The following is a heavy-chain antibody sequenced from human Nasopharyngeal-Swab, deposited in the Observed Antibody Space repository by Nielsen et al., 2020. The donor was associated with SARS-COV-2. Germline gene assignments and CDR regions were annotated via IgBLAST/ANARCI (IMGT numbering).Heavy chain of an antibody. CDR2: ISGSGGNT. Sequence: GESLKISCAASGFTFSNYAMSWVRQAPGKGLEWVSGISGSGGNTYHTDSVKGRFTISRDNPKNTLYLQMNSLRAEDTAVYYCAKEQRGGSYFDYWGRGTLVTVSS. CDR3: AKEQRGGSYFDY. D-gene: IGHD1-26*01. CDR1: GFTFSNYA. V-gene: IGHV3-23*01. J-gene: IGHJ4*02.